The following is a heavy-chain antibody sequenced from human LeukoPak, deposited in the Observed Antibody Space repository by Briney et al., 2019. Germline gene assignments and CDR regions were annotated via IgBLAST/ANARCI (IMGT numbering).Heavy chain of an antibody. J-gene: IGHJ6*03. V-gene: IGHV3-74*01. CDR3: ARATRRLYYMDV. Sequence: GGSLRLSCAASGFTFSSYWMHWVRQAPGKGLVWVSRINSDGSSTSYADSVKGRFTISRDNAKNTLYLQMNSLRAEDTAVYYCARATRRLYYMDVWGKGTTVTISS. D-gene: IGHD2-2*01. CDR1: GFTFSSYW. CDR2: INSDGSST.